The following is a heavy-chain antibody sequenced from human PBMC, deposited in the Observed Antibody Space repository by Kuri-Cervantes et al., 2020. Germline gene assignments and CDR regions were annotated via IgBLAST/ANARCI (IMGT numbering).Heavy chain of an antibody. Sequence: GESLKISCAASGFTFSSYAMHWVRQAPGKGLEWMGGFDPEDGETIYAQKFQGRVTMTEDTSTDTAYMELSSLRSEDTAVYYCARDTGYCSSTSCSNWFDPWGQGTLVTVSS. D-gene: IGHD2-2*01. CDR2: FDPEDGET. J-gene: IGHJ5*02. V-gene: IGHV1-24*01. CDR1: GFTFSSYA. CDR3: ARDTGYCSSTSCSNWFDP.